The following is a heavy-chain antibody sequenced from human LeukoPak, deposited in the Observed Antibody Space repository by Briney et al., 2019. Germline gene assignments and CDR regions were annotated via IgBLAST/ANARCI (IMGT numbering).Heavy chain of an antibody. CDR3: SVSMGTIDY. J-gene: IGHJ4*02. D-gene: IGHD2/OR15-2a*01. CDR2: VDPEDGEA. V-gene: IGHV1-69-2*01. CDR1: AYIFIDYY. Sequence: ASVKVSCKASAYIFIDYYIHWVQQAPGKGLEWMGRVDPEDGEAIYAEKFQDRVTLSADTSTDTSYMELSSLRAEDTAVYYCSVSMGTIDYWGQGTLVTVSS.